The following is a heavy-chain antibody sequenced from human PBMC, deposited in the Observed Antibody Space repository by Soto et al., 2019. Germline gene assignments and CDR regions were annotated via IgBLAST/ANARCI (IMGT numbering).Heavy chain of an antibody. CDR1: GGSISSYY. D-gene: IGHD3-3*01. CDR3: ARYDFWSGYYTFDY. J-gene: IGHJ4*02. Sequence: SETLSLTCTVSGGSISSYYWSWIRQPPGKGLEWIGYIYYSGSTNYNPSLKSRVTISVDTSKNQFSLKLSSVTAADTAVYYCARYDFWSGYYTFDYWGQGTLVTVSS. V-gene: IGHV4-59*01. CDR2: IYYSGST.